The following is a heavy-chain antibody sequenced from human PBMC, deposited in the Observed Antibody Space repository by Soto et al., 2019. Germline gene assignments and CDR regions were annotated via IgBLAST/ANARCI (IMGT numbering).Heavy chain of an antibody. CDR1: GAAVSGGGQY. Sequence: QLQESGPGLLKPSQTLSLTCSVSGAAVSGGGQYWNWVRQLPGKGLEWIGNIYYIGSPDYNPSLKSRVTIWLDTSKNQFSLKLISVTAADTAVYYCARERVLGDGGGFDVWGQGTTVSVSS. CDR3: ARERVLGDGGGFDV. V-gene: IGHV4-31*03. J-gene: IGHJ6*02. CDR2: IYYIGSP. D-gene: IGHD3-16*01.